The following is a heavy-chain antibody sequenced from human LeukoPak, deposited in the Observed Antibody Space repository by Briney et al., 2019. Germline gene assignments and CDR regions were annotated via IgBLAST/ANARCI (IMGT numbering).Heavy chain of an antibody. CDR1: GGTFSSYA. Sequence: ASVKVSCKASGGTFSSYAISWVRQAPGQGLEWMGRIIPIFGTANYAQKFQGRVTITTVESTSTAYMELSSLRSEDTAVYYCARDHWSPTGDRFDYWGQGTLVTVSS. CDR2: IIPIFGTA. V-gene: IGHV1-69*05. CDR3: ARDHWSPTGDRFDY. J-gene: IGHJ4*02. D-gene: IGHD7-27*01.